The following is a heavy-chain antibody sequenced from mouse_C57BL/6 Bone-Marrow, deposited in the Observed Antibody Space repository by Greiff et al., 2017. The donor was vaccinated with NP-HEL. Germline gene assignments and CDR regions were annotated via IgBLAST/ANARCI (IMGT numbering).Heavy chain of an antibody. CDR1: GYTFTSYG. D-gene: IGHD2-2*01. CDR3: ARYLVTNYFDY. Sequence: VKLQESGAELARPGASVKLSCKASGYTFTSYGISWVKQRTGQGLEWIGEIYPRSGNTYYNEKFKGKATLTADKSSSTAYMELRSLTSEDSAVYFCARYLVTNYFDYWGQGTTLTVSS. CDR2: IYPRSGNT. V-gene: IGHV1-81*01. J-gene: IGHJ2*01.